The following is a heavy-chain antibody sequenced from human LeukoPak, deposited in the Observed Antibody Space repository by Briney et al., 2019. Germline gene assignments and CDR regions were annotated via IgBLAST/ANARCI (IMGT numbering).Heavy chain of an antibody. CDR3: AREGLGELTLDY. CDR1: GGTFSSYA. D-gene: IGHD3-16*01. V-gene: IGHV1-18*01. Sequence: ASVKVSCKASGGTFSSYAISWVRQAPGQGLEWMGWISTSNGDTKYAQKLQGRVTMTTDTSTSTAYMELRNLRSDDTAVYYCAREGLGELTLDYWGQGTLVTVSS. CDR2: ISTSNGDT. J-gene: IGHJ4*02.